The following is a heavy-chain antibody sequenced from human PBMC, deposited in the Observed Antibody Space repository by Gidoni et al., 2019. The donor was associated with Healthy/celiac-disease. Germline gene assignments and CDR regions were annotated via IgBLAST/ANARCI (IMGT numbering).Heavy chain of an antibody. D-gene: IGHD1-26*01. V-gene: IGHV4-39*01. J-gene: IGHJ3*02. CDR1: GGSISSSSYY. CDR2: IYYSGST. CDR3: ANSELLRAFDI. Sequence: QLQLQESGPGLVKPSETLSLTCTVSGGSISSSSYYWGWIRQPPGKGLEWIGSIYYSGSTYYNPSLKSRVTISVDTSKNQFSLKLSSVTAADTAVYYCANSELLRAFDIWGQGTMVTVSS.